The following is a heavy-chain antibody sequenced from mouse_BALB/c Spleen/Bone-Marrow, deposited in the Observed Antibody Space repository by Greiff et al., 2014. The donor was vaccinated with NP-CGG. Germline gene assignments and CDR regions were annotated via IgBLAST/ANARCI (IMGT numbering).Heavy chain of an antibody. D-gene: IGHD4-1*01. Sequence: ESGAELVKPGVSVKLSCKASGYTFTNYYMYWVKQRPGQDLEWIGEINPSNGGTNFNEKFKSKATLTVDKSSSTAYMQLSSLTSEDSAAYYCTTLGRFAYWGQGTLVTVSA. CDR2: INPSNGGT. J-gene: IGHJ3*01. CDR3: TTLGRFAY. CDR1: GYTFTNYY. V-gene: IGHV1S16*01.